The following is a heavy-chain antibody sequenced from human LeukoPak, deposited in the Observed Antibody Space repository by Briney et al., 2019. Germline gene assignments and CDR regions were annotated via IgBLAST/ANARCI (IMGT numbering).Heavy chain of an antibody. CDR1: GFTVSSNY. J-gene: IGHJ4*02. D-gene: IGHD2-21*01. V-gene: IGHV3-66*01. Sequence: GGCLRLSCAASGFTVSSNYMSWVRQAPGKGLEWVSVIYSGGSTYYADSVKGRFTISRDNSKNTLYLQMNSLRVEDAAVYYCARAPVTSCRGAYCYPFDYWGQGTLVTVSS. CDR3: ARAPVTSCRGAYCYPFDY. CDR2: IYSGGST.